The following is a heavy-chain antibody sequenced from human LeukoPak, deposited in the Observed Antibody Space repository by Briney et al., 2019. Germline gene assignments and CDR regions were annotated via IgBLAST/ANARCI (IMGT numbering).Heavy chain of an antibody. Sequence: GGSLRLSCAASGFTFSSYSMNWVRQAPGKGLEWVSSISSSSSYIYYADSVKGRFTISRDNAKNSLYLQMNSLRAEDTAVYYCARDALRYGSGEDYWGQGTLVTVSS. CDR3: ARDALRYGSGEDY. D-gene: IGHD3-10*01. J-gene: IGHJ4*02. V-gene: IGHV3-21*01. CDR2: ISSSSSYI. CDR1: GFTFSSYS.